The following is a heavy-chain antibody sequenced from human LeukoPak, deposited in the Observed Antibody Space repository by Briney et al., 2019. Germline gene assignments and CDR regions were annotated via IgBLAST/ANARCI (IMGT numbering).Heavy chain of an antibody. V-gene: IGHV3-23*01. Sequence: GGSLRLSCTASGFTFSSYAMSWVRQAPGKGLEWVSAISGSGGSTYYANSVKGRFTISRDNAKNSLYLQMNSLRDEDTAVYYCARAFDYWGQGTLVTVSS. CDR3: ARAFDY. J-gene: IGHJ4*02. CDR2: ISGSGGST. CDR1: GFTFSSYA.